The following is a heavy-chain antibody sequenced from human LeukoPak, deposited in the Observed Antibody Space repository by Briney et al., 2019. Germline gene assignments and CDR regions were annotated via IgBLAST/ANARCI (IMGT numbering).Heavy chain of an antibody. CDR2: IRQDGNEK. Sequence: GGSLRLSCAASGFPFSNYWMFWVRQAPGKRLEWVANIRQDGNEKYYVDSVKGRFTISRDNAKNSLFLQMNSPRAEDTAVYYCARPRQDYWGQGTLVTVSS. CDR3: ARPRQDY. V-gene: IGHV3-7*04. CDR1: GFPFSNYW. J-gene: IGHJ4*02.